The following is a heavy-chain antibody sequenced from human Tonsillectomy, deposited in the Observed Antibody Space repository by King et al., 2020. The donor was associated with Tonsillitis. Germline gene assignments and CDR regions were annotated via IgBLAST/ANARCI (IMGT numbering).Heavy chain of an antibody. CDR3: ASPFDLDC. V-gene: IGHV1-2*02. CDR2: INPNRGGT. J-gene: IGHJ4*02. Sequence: VQLVESGAEVKKPGASVKVSCKASGYTFTDYYIHWVRQAPGQGLEWMGWINPNRGGTKSTKNFQGRVTMTRDTSISTAYMELSRLRSDDTAVYYCASPFDLDCWGQGTLVTVSS. D-gene: IGHD3-9*01. CDR1: GYTFTDYY.